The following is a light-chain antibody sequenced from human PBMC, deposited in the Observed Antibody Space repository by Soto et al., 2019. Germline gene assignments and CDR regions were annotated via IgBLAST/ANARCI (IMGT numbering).Light chain of an antibody. V-gene: IGLV1-47*01. CDR1: SSNIGSNY. J-gene: IGLJ1*01. CDR3: AAWDDSLSGLV. Sequence: QSVLTQPASASGTPGQRVTISCSGSSSNIGSNYVYWYQQLPGTAPKLLIYRNKQRPSGVPDRFSGSKSGTSASLAISGLRSEDEADYYCAAWDDSLSGLVFGTGTQLTVL. CDR2: RNK.